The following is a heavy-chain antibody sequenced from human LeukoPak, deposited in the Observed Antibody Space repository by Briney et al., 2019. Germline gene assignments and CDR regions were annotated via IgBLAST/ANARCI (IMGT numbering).Heavy chain of an antibody. D-gene: IGHD3-22*01. Sequence: PGGSLRLSCAASGFTFSSYAMHWVRQAPGKGLEYVSAISSNGGSTYYADSVKGRFTISRDNSKNTLYLQMGSLRAEDMAVYYCARGDGYYDSSGALDYWGQGTLVTVSS. CDR2: ISSNGGST. V-gene: IGHV3-64*02. J-gene: IGHJ4*02. CDR3: ARGDGYYDSSGALDY. CDR1: GFTFSSYA.